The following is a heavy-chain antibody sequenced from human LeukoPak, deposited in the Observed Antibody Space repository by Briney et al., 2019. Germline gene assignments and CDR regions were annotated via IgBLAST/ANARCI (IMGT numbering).Heavy chain of an antibody. D-gene: IGHD3-22*01. Sequence: GGSLRLSCAASGFAVSNNYMSWVRQAPGKGLEWVAVIYDGGHTDYADSVKGRFTISRDSSKNPLYLQMNSLRPEDAAEYYCARARCDTCGYGSWGQGTLVTVSS. V-gene: IGHV3-66*02. J-gene: IGHJ5*02. CDR3: ARARCDTCGYGS. CDR1: GFAVSNNY. CDR2: IYDGGHT.